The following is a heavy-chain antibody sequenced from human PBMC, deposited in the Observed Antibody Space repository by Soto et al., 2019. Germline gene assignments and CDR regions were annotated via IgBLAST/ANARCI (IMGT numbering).Heavy chain of an antibody. CDR3: ARGGRDGFDL. CDR1: GGSIGTSY. D-gene: IGHD3-10*01. CDR2: VYITGST. V-gene: IGHV4-4*07. Sequence: SETLSLTCAVSGGSIGTSYWNWIRQTAGTGLEWIGRVYITGSTNIHPSLKNRVAMSVDTAKNQFSLKLTSATAADTAVYYCARGGRDGFDLWGQGTMVTVSS. J-gene: IGHJ3*01.